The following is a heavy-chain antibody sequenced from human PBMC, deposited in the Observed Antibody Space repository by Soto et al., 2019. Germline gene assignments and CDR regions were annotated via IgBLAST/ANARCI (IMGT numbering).Heavy chain of an antibody. V-gene: IGHV1-69*02. Sequence: QVQLVQSGAEVKKPGSSLKVSCKDSGGTFSTYSMFWVRQAPGQGLEWMGRIIPLLGIANYAQKFQGRVTITADKSTSTAYMELDSLRSEDTALYYCTTGSWSGEVFDIWGQGTMVTVSS. D-gene: IGHD1-1*01. J-gene: IGHJ3*02. CDR3: TTGSWSGEVFDI. CDR1: GGTFSTYS. CDR2: IIPLLGIA.